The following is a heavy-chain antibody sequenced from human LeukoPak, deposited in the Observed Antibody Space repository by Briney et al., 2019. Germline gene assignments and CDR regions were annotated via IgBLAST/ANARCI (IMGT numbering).Heavy chain of an antibody. CDR1: GYTLTELS. CDR2: FDPEDGET. D-gene: IGHD3-3*01. J-gene: IGHJ5*02. CDR3: ATVGKITIFGVAKQWFDP. V-gene: IGHV1-24*01. Sequence: ASVKVSCKVSGYTLTELSMHWVRQAPGKGLEWMGGFDPEDGETIYAQKFQGRVTMTEDTSTDTAYMELSSLRSEDTAVYYCATVGKITIFGVAKQWFDPWGQGTLVTVSS.